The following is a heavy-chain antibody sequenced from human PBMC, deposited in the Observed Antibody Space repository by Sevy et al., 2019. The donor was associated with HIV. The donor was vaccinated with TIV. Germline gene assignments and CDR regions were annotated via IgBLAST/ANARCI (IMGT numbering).Heavy chain of an antibody. J-gene: IGHJ4*02. V-gene: IGHV3-30-3*01. CDR2: ISYAGSNK. Sequence: GGSLRLSCAASGFMFSSYSVHWVRQAPGKGLEWVAVISYAGSNKYYADSVKGRFTISRDNSKNTLYLQMNSLRAEDTAVYYCVRDLEFYDYGDYGPAFMPDYWGQGTLVTVSS. D-gene: IGHD4-17*01. CDR1: GFMFSSYS. CDR3: VRDLEFYDYGDYGPAFMPDY.